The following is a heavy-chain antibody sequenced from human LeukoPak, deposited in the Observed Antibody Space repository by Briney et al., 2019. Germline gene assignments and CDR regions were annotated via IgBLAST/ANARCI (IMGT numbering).Heavy chain of an antibody. Sequence: PSETLSLTCTVSGGSISNYYWTWIRQPPGEGLEWIGSIYYDGSTNYNPSLKSRVTISLDTPKNQFSLKLSSVTAADTAVYYCARDGGYGSGSALWGQGTLITVSS. J-gene: IGHJ4*02. CDR2: IYYDGST. CDR3: ARDGGYGSGSAL. CDR1: GGSISNYY. V-gene: IGHV4-59*01. D-gene: IGHD3-10*01.